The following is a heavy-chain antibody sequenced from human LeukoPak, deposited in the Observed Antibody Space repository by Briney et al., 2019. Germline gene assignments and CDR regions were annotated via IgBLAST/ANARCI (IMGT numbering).Heavy chain of an antibody. D-gene: IGHD1-26*01. V-gene: IGHV4-59*01. CDR1: GGSISSDY. CDR3: ARVVGATGSSDY. CDR2: IYYIGST. Sequence: SETLSLTCTVSGGSISSDYWSWIRQPPGKGLEWIGYIYYIGSTNYNPSLKSRITISVDTSKSHFSLKLSSVTAADTAVYYCARVVGATGSSDYWGRGTLVTVSS. J-gene: IGHJ4*02.